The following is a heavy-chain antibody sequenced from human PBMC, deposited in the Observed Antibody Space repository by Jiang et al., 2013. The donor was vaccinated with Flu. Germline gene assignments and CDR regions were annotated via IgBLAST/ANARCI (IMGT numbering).Heavy chain of an antibody. CDR2: IDWDDDK. V-gene: IGHV2-70*11. CDR1: GFSLSTSGMC. J-gene: IGHJ6*04. D-gene: IGHD3-16*01. CDR3: ARTRSGGGGYYYYGMDV. Sequence: KPTQTLTLTCTFSGFSLSTSGMCVSWIRQPPGKALEWLARIDWDDDKYYSTSLKTRLTISKDTSKNQVVLTMTNMDPVDTATYYCARTRSGGGGYYYYGMDVWGKGTTVTVSS.